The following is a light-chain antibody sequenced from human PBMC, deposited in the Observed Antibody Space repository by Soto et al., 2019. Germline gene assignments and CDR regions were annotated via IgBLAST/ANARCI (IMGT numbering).Light chain of an antibody. CDR3: TSWTTSTTMT. J-gene: IGLJ2*01. V-gene: IGLV2-14*03. CDR2: DVN. Sequence: QSALTQPASVSGSPGQSITISCTGTSSEIGAYNFVSCYQQHPGKAPKLMLYDVNIRPSGVFNRFSGSKSGNTASLTISGLQAEDEADYYCTSWTTSTTMTFGGGTTVTVL. CDR1: SSEIGAYNF.